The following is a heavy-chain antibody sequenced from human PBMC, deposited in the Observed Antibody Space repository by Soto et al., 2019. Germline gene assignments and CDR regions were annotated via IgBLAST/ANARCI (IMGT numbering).Heavy chain of an antibody. CDR3: AKDQQNYFTSSGYYGHFDC. CDR1: GFTFRSFA. CDR2: VSGSGDAT. Sequence: HPGGSLRLSCVASGFTFRSFAMSWVRQAPGKGLEWFSSVSGSGDATYYADSVKGRFTISRDNSKNTLYLQMNSLTAEDTAVYYCAKDQQNYFTSSGYYGHFDCWGQGTLVTVSS. J-gene: IGHJ4*02. D-gene: IGHD3-22*01. V-gene: IGHV3-23*01.